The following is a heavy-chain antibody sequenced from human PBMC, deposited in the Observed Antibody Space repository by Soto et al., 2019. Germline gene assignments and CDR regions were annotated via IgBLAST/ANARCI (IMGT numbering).Heavy chain of an antibody. Sequence: GGSLRLSCAASGFTVSSNYMSWVRQAPGKGLGWVSVIYSGGSTYYADSVKGRFTISRDNPKNTLYLQMNSLRAEDTAVYYCARQSGDYGYYYYGMDVWGQGTTVTVSS. D-gene: IGHD4-17*01. V-gene: IGHV3-53*01. J-gene: IGHJ6*02. CDR3: ARQSGDYGYYYYGMDV. CDR2: IYSGGST. CDR1: GFTVSSNY.